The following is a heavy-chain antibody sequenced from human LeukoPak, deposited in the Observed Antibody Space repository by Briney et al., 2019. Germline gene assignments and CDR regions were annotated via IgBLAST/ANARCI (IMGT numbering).Heavy chain of an antibody. CDR2: ISSTSSTI. V-gene: IGHV3-48*01. J-gene: IGHJ4*02. D-gene: IGHD3-22*01. CDR3: AKAYGLYYYDSSGDYYFDY. Sequence: GGSLRLSCAASGFTFSSYSMTWVRQAPGKGLEWVSYISSTSSTIYYADSVKGRFTISRDNAKNSLYLQMNRLRAEDTAVYYCAKAYGLYYYDSSGDYYFDYWGQGTLVTVSS. CDR1: GFTFSSYS.